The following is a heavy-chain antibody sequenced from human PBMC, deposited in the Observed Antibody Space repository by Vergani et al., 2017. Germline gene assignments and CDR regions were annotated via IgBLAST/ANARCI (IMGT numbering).Heavy chain of an antibody. D-gene: IGHD3-22*01. V-gene: IGHV1-18*01. CDR2: ISDYNGDT. Sequence: QLVQSGAEVKKPGASVKISCKASGYTFNSYGISWVRQAPGQGLEWMGWISDYNGDTKYAQKLQGRVTMTTDTSTTTVYMELRSLRSDDTAVYYCARDRRYYFDSSGYIRFDPWGQGTLVTVSS. CDR3: ARDRRYYFDSSGYIRFDP. CDR1: GYTFNSYG. J-gene: IGHJ5*02.